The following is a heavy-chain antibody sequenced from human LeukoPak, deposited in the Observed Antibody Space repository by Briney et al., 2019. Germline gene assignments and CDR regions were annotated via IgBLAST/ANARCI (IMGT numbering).Heavy chain of an antibody. CDR1: GGTFSSYA. J-gene: IGHJ6*03. D-gene: IGHD5-18*01. Sequence: GASVKVSCKASGGTFSSYAISWVRQAPGQGLEWMGGIIPIFGTANYAQKFQGRVTITTDESTSTAYMELSSLRSEDTAVYYCARVARYSYGYDYYYYYMDVWGKGTTVTVSS. V-gene: IGHV1-69*05. CDR2: IIPIFGTA. CDR3: ARVARYSYGYDYYYYYMDV.